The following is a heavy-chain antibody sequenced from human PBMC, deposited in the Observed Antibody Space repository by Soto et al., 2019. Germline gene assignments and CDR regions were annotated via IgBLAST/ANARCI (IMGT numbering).Heavy chain of an antibody. Sequence: EVQLLESGGGLVQPGGSLRLSCAGSGFSFSNYDMSWVRQAPGKGLEWVSGIGGGGSSTYYADSVKGRFSISRDQSKNTLFLQMDSLRGEDTALYYCARGLGYFDYWGQGTLVTVSS. D-gene: IGHD7-27*01. CDR2: IGGGGSST. J-gene: IGHJ4*02. CDR3: ARGLGYFDY. V-gene: IGHV3-23*01. CDR1: GFSFSNYD.